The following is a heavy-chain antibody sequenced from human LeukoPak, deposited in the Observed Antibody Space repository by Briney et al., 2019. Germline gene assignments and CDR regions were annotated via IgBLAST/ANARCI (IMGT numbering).Heavy chain of an antibody. CDR1: GGSLSGYY. D-gene: IGHD1-26*01. CDR3: ARAYPRYSGSYSFDY. Sequence: SETLSLTCAVYGGSLSGYYWSWIRQPPGKGLEWIGEINHSGSTNYNPSLKSRVTISVDTSKNQFSLKLSSVTAADTAVYYCARAYPRYSGSYSFDYWGQGTLVTVSS. CDR2: INHSGST. V-gene: IGHV4-34*01. J-gene: IGHJ4*02.